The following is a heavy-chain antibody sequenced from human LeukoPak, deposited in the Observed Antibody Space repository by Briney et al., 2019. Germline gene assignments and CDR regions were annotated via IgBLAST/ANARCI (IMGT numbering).Heavy chain of an antibody. CDR1: GYTFTRHG. CDR2: VSAYNGNT. Sequence: ASVKGSCKASGYTFTRHGINWGRQAPGQGVEWMGWVSAYNGNTNYAQKLQGRVTMTTDTSTSTVYMELRSLRSDDTAVYYCARDTISNYYDSTGYFSYWGQGTLVTVSS. V-gene: IGHV1-18*01. J-gene: IGHJ4*02. CDR3: ARDTISNYYDSTGYFSY. D-gene: IGHD3-22*01.